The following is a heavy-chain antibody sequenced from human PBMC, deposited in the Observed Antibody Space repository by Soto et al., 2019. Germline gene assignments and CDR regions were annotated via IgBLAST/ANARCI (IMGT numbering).Heavy chain of an antibody. V-gene: IGHV3-15*07. Sequence: EVQLVESGGGLVKPGGSLRLSCAASGFTFSNAWMNWVRQAPGKGLEWVGRIKSKTDGGTTDYAAPVKGRFTISRDDSKNTLYLQMNSLKTEDTAVYYCTTDLQDISITMIVVVTPIWGQGTLVTVSS. D-gene: IGHD3-22*01. CDR3: TTDLQDISITMIVVVTPI. CDR2: IKSKTDGGTT. J-gene: IGHJ4*02. CDR1: GFTFSNAW.